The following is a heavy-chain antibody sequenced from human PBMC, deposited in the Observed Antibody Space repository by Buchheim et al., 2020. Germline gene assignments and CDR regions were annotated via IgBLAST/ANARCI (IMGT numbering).Heavy chain of an antibody. Sequence: QVQLQESGSGLVKPSETLSLTCNVSGDSVRENYWSWIRLSPGRGLEWLGYIHYTGITKYSPSLASRVAMSLDSFQRQLTLRLSGVTAADTAIYYCSRHRMFNWNVESSYGLDVWGQG. CDR1: GDSVRENY. CDR3: SRHRMFNWNVESSYGLDV. D-gene: IGHD1-1*01. V-gene: IGHV4-59*02. CDR2: IHYTGIT. J-gene: IGHJ6*02.